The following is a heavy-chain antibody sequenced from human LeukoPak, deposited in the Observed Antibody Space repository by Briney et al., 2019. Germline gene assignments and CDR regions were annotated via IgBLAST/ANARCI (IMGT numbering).Heavy chain of an antibody. D-gene: IGHD3-16*01. Sequence: ASVKVSCKASGGTFSSYAISWVRQATGQGLEWMGWMNPNSGNTGYAQKFQGRVTMTRNTSISTAYMELSSLRSEDTAVYYCASVGGSAYYFDYWGQGTLVTVSS. CDR1: GGTFSSYA. CDR2: MNPNSGNT. CDR3: ASVGGSAYYFDY. V-gene: IGHV1-8*02. J-gene: IGHJ4*02.